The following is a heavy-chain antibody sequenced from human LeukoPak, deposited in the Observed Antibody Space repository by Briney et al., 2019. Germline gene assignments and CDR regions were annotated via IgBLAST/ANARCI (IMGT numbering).Heavy chain of an antibody. J-gene: IGHJ6*02. D-gene: IGHD4-23*01. CDR2: IYYSGST. Sequence: SETLSLTCTVSGGSISSYYWSWIRQPPGKGLEWIGYIYYSGSTNYNPSLKSRVTISVDTSKNQFSLKLSSVTAADTAVYYCARGSSTVVTFRYHGMDVWGQGTTVTVSS. CDR1: GGSISSYY. V-gene: IGHV4-59*01. CDR3: ARGSSTVVTFRYHGMDV.